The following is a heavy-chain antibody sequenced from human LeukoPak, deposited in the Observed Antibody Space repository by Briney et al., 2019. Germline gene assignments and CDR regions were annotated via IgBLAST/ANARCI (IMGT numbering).Heavy chain of an antibody. J-gene: IGHJ5*02. CDR3: ARSLDLGYCSSTSCHPYWFDP. D-gene: IGHD2-2*01. CDR2: IIPIFGTA. V-gene: IGHV1-69*13. CDR1: GGTFSSYA. Sequence: ASVKVSCKASGGTFSSYAISWVRQAPGQGLERMGGIIPIFGTANYAHKFQGRVTITADESTSTAYMELSSLRSEDTAVYYCARSLDLGYCSSTSCHPYWFDPWGQGTLVTVSS.